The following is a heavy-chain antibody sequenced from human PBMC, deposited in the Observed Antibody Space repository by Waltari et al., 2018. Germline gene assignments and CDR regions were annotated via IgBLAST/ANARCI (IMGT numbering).Heavy chain of an antibody. CDR1: GGTFSSYA. CDR2: IIPIFGTA. Sequence: QVQLVQSGAEVKKPGSSVKVSCKASGGTFSSYAISWVRQAPGQGLEWMGGIIPIFGTANYEQKFQGRVTITADESTSTAYMELSSLRSEDTAVYYCAKGWNDDGGYYFDYWGQGTLVTVSS. CDR3: AKGWNDDGGYYFDY. D-gene: IGHD1-1*01. J-gene: IGHJ4*02. V-gene: IGHV1-69*12.